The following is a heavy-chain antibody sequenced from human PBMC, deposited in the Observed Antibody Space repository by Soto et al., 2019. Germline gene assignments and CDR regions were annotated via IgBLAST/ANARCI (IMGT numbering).Heavy chain of an antibody. D-gene: IGHD6-6*01. J-gene: IGHJ6*02. CDR1: GFTFSSYA. CDR3: AKAKQLATSPRYGMDV. Sequence: GGSLRLSCAASGFTFSSYAMSWVRQAPGKGLEWVSAISGSGGSTYYADSVKGRFTISRDNSKNTLYLQMNSLRAEDTAVYYCAKAKQLATSPRYGMDVWGQGTTVTAP. CDR2: ISGSGGST. V-gene: IGHV3-23*01.